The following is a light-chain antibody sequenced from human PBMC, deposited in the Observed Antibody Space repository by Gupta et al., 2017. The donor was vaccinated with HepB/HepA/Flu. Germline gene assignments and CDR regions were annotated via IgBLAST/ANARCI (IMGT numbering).Light chain of an antibody. CDR1: QSVSSN. Sequence: EIVMTQSPATLSVSQGERATLSGRASQSVSSNLAWYQQKPGQDPRLLIYGASTRATGIPARFSGSGSVTEFTLTISSLQSEDFAVYYCQQYNNWPLTFGPGTKVDIK. V-gene: IGKV3-15*01. CDR2: GAS. CDR3: QQYNNWPLT. J-gene: IGKJ3*01.